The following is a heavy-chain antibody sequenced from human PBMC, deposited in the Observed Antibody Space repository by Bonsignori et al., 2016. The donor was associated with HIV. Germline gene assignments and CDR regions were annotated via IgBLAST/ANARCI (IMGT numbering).Heavy chain of an antibody. D-gene: IGHD3-10*01. J-gene: IGHJ4*02. CDR3: ARDERITMVRGVNQLGY. V-gene: IGHV3-21*01. CDR2: ISSSSSYI. Sequence: VRQAPGKGLEWVSSISSSSSYIYYADSVKGRFTISRNDAKNSLFLQMNSLRAEDTAVYYCARDERITMVRGVNQLGYWGQGTLVTVSS.